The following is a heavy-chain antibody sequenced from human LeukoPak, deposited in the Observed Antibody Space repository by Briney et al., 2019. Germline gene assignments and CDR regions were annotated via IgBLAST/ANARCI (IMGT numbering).Heavy chain of an antibody. CDR1: GYTFTSYG. Sequence: GASVKVSCKASGYTFTSYGISWVRQAPGQGLEWMGWISAYNGNTNYAQKLQGRVTMTTDTSTSTAYMELRSPRSDDTAVYYCARDTRGDGYNPFDYWGQGTLVTVSS. J-gene: IGHJ4*02. D-gene: IGHD5-24*01. V-gene: IGHV1-18*01. CDR3: ARDTRGDGYNPFDY. CDR2: ISAYNGNT.